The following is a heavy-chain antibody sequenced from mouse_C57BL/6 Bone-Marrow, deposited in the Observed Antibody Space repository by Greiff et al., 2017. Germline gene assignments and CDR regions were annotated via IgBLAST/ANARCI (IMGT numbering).Heavy chain of an antibody. V-gene: IGHV5-4*03. CDR3: ARGLTGYFDY. Sequence: EVKLMESGGGLVKPGGSLKLSCAASGFTFSSYAMPWVRQTPETRLAWVATISDGGSYTNYPDNVKGRVTISRDNAKNNLYLQMSHLKSEDTAMYYCARGLTGYFDYWGQGTTLTVSS. CDR2: ISDGGSYT. CDR1: GFTFSSYA. J-gene: IGHJ2*01. D-gene: IGHD3-2*01.